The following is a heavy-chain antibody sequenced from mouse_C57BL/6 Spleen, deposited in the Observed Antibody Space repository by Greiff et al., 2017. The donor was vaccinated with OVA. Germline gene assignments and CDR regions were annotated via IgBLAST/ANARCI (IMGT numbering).Heavy chain of an antibody. V-gene: IGHV5-17*01. Sequence: DVQLVESGGGLVKPGGSLKLSCAASGFTFSDYGMHWVRQAPEKGLEWVAYISSGSSTIYYADTVKGRFTISRDNAKNTLFLQMTSLRSEDTAMYYCARHYDYDGDYAMDYWGQGTSVTVSS. CDR3: ARHYDYDGDYAMDY. D-gene: IGHD2-4*01. J-gene: IGHJ4*01. CDR1: GFTFSDYG. CDR2: ISSGSSTI.